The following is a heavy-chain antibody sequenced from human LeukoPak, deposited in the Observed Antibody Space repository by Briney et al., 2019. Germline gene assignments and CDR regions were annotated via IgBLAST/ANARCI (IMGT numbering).Heavy chain of an antibody. J-gene: IGHJ6*03. V-gene: IGHV5-51*01. CDR2: IYPGDSDT. D-gene: IGHD4-17*01. CDR3: AGADYGREYYYYMDV. Sequence: GESLKISCKGSGYSFTSYWIGWVRQMPGKGLEWMGIIYPGDSDTRYSPSFQGQVTISADKSISTAYLQWSSLKASDTAMYYCAGADYGREYYYYMDVWGKGTTVTVSS. CDR1: GYSFTSYW.